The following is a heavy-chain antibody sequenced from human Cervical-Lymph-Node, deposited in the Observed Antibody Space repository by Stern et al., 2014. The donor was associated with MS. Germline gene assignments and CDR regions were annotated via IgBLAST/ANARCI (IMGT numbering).Heavy chain of an antibody. Sequence: QVQLVQSGGTVVQPGRSLKLSCETSGFTFSNYGFHWVRQAPGRGLEWLAVIWHDGSKRYYADSVKGRFTISKDNSKNTLSLQMSSLRVDDTAVYYCAREGTDGYNKVDYWGQGTLVTVSS. CDR1: GFTFSNYG. J-gene: IGHJ4*02. CDR2: IWHDGSKR. CDR3: AREGTDGYNKVDY. D-gene: IGHD5-24*01. V-gene: IGHV3-33*01.